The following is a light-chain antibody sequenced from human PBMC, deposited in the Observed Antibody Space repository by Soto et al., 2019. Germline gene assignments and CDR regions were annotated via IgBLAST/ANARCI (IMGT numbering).Light chain of an antibody. CDR2: EVS. CDR3: SSYTSTSTWV. CDR1: SSDVGSYSL. Sequence: QSALTQPASVSGSPGQSITISCTGTSSDVGSYSLVSWYQQHPGKAPKLMLYEVSNRPSGVSNRFSASKSGNTASLTISGLQAEDEADYYCSSYTSTSTWVFGGGTKVTVL. J-gene: IGLJ3*02. V-gene: IGLV2-14*02.